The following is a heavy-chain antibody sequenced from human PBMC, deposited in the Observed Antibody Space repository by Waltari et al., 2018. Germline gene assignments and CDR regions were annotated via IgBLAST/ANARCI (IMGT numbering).Heavy chain of an antibody. CDR1: GGSVTSSF. J-gene: IGHJ4*02. CDR2: ISNSGSA. Sequence: VQLQESGPGLVKPSETLSLTCPVSGGSVTSSFWSWVRQPAGKVLEWVGRISNSGSANYSPSLESRVTMSVDRSENQVSLNLHSVTAADTAIYYCARETGTGYYPNYFDYWGQGTPVTVSS. V-gene: IGHV4-4*07. CDR3: ARETGTGYYPNYFDY. D-gene: IGHD1-26*01.